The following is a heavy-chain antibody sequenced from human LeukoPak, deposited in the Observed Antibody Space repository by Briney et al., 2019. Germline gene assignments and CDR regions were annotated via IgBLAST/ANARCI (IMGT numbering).Heavy chain of an antibody. CDR1: GDSVSSNTAA. J-gene: IGHJ2*01. CDR2: TYYRSRWYN. CDR3: ARDIFYLDV. V-gene: IGHV6-1*01. Sequence: SQTLSLTCVISGDSVSSNTAAWNCIRQSPSRGLEWLGRTYYRSRWYNEYAVSVRSRTNINADTSKNQFSLQLNSVTPEDTAVYYCARDIFYLDVWGRGTRVTVSS.